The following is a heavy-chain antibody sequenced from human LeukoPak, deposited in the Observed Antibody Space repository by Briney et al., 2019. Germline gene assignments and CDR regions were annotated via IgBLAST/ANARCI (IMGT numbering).Heavy chain of an antibody. J-gene: IGHJ4*02. CDR2: IYYSGST. D-gene: IGHD2-2*01. CDR1: GGSISSSSYY. V-gene: IGHV4-39*01. Sequence: SETLSLTCTVSGGSISSSSYYWGWIRQPPGKGLEWIGSIYYSGSTYYNPSLKSRVTISVDTSKNQFSLKLSSVTAADTAVYYCARGNQKGSLVGWDYYFDYWGQGTLVTVSS. CDR3: ARGNQKGSLVGWDYYFDY.